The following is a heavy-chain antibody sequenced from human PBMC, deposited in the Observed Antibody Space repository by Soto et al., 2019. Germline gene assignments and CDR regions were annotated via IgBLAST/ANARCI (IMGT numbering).Heavy chain of an antibody. V-gene: IGHV3-30*18. CDR2: ISYDGSNK. CDR1: GFTVSSYG. J-gene: IGHJ4*02. Sequence: WGSLRPSCAACGFTVSSYGMHCVRQSPGKGLEWVAVISYDGSNKYHADSVKGRFTISRDNSKNTLYLQMNSLRAEDTAVYYCAKYTRGVAADLTYYFDYWGQGTLVTVSS. CDR3: AKYTRGVAADLTYYFDY. D-gene: IGHD2-15*01.